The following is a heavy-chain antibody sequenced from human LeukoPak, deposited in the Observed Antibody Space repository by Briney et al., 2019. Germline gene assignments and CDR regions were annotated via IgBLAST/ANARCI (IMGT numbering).Heavy chain of an antibody. CDR2: INHSGST. CDR3: ATESSAGSCSGGSCYSDVHY. J-gene: IGHJ4*02. D-gene: IGHD2-15*01. CDR1: GGSFSGYY. V-gene: IGHV4-34*01. Sequence: PSETLSLTCAVYGGSFSGYYLRWIRQPPGKGLEWIGEINHSGSTNYNPSLKSRVTISVDTSKNQFSLKLSSVTAADTAVYYCATESSAGSCSGGSCYSDVHYWGQGTLVTVSS.